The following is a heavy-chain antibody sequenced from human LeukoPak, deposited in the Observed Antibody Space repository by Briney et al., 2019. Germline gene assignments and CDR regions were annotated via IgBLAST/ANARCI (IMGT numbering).Heavy chain of an antibody. J-gene: IGHJ4*02. CDR1: GFAFSNYG. CDR2: IRYDGSNR. D-gene: IGHD1-26*01. V-gene: IGHV3-30*02. CDR3: AKDVVGATNIDY. Sequence: AGGSLRLSCGASGFAFSNYGIHWVRQAPGKGLEWVAFIRYDGSNRYYADSVKGRFTISRDNSKNTLYLQMNSLRVEDTAMYYCAKDVVGATNIDYWGQGTLVTVSS.